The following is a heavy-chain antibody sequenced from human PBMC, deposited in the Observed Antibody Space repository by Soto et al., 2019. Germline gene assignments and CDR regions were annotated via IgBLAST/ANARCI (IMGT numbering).Heavy chain of an antibody. CDR1: GYTFTSYG. CDR3: ASTGGIAVAGPHYYYYGMDV. D-gene: IGHD6-19*01. Sequence: ASVKVSCKASGYTFTSYGISWVPQAPGQGLEWMGWISAYNGNTNYAQKLQGRVTMTTDTSTSTAYMELRSLRSDDTAVYYCASTGGIAVAGPHYYYYGMDVWGQGTTVTVSS. J-gene: IGHJ6*02. V-gene: IGHV1-18*01. CDR2: ISAYNGNT.